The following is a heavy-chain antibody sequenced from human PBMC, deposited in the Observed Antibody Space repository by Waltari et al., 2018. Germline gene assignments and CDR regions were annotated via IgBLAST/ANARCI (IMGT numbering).Heavy chain of an antibody. Sequence: EVQLVQSGAEVKKPGESLKISCKGSGYSFTSYWIRWVRPRPGKGLEWMGIIYPGDSDTRYTPSFQGQVTISAYKSISTAYLQWSSLKASDTAMYYCARHIRIFGVVISDYYYGMDVWGQGTTVTVSS. CDR3: ARHIRIFGVVISDYYYGMDV. V-gene: IGHV5-51*01. D-gene: IGHD3-3*02. CDR1: GYSFTSYW. CDR2: IYPGDSDT. J-gene: IGHJ6*02.